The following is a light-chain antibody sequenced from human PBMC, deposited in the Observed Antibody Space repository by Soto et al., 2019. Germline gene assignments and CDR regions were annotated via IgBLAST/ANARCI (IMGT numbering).Light chain of an antibody. Sequence: QSVLTQPPSASGTPGQRVTISCSGSSSNVGSNPVNWYQQLPGTAPKLLIYRHSQRPSGVPDRFSGSKSGTSASLAISGLQSEDEASYYCATWDDSLNGVVFGGGTKLTVL. CDR1: SSNVGSNP. CDR3: ATWDDSLNGVV. J-gene: IGLJ2*01. V-gene: IGLV1-44*01. CDR2: RHS.